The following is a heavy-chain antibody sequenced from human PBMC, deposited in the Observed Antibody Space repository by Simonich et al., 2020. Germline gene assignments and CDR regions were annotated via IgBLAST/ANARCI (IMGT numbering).Heavy chain of an antibody. Sequence: QVQLQESGPGLVKPSETLSLTCAVSGYSIRSGYYWGWIRQPPGKGREWIGSIYHSGGTYYTPSLKSRVTISVDTSKNQFSLKLSSVTAADTAVYYCARATRIAAAGYFDYWGQGTLVTVSS. D-gene: IGHD6-13*01. CDR1: GYSIRSGYY. V-gene: IGHV4-38-2*01. CDR2: IYHSGGT. J-gene: IGHJ4*02. CDR3: ARATRIAAAGYFDY.